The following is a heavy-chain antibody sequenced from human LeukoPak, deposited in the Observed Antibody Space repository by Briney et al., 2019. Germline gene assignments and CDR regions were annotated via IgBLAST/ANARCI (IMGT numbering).Heavy chain of an antibody. CDR1: GFTFSSYE. Sequence: GGSLRLSCAASGFTFSSYEMNWVRQAPGKGLEWLSYISNSGSPTYYADSVKGRFTISRDNAKNTLYLQMNSLRAEDTAVYYCARDIRGSGRWFGELLSQDYYYYGMDVWGQGTTVTVSS. J-gene: IGHJ6*02. V-gene: IGHV3-48*03. CDR3: ARDIRGSGRWFGELLSQDYYYYGMDV. CDR2: ISNSGSPT. D-gene: IGHD3-10*01.